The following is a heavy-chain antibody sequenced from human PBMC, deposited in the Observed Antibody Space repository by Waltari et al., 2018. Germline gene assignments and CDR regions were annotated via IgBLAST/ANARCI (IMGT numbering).Heavy chain of an antibody. CDR3: ARTLTIFGLVFDP. J-gene: IGHJ5*02. Sequence: QVQLVQSGAEVKKPGASVKVSCKASGYTFTGYYMHWVRQAPGQGLEWMGRINPNSGGTNYAQKFQVRVTMTRDTSISTAYMELSRLRSDDTAVYYCARTLTIFGLVFDPWGQGTLVTVSS. D-gene: IGHD3-3*01. CDR1: GYTFTGYY. V-gene: IGHV1-2*02. CDR2: INPNSGGT.